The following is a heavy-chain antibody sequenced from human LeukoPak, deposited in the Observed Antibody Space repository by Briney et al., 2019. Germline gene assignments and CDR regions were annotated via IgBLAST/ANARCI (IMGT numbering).Heavy chain of an antibody. V-gene: IGHV4-59*01. CDR1: GDSMSSYY. D-gene: IGHD6-13*01. CDR2: IYYSGST. J-gene: IGHJ3*02. CDR3: ASYSSSWKDDAFDI. Sequence: SETLSLTCSVSGDSMSSYYWNWIRQPPGKGLEWIGYIYYSGSTNYNPSLKSRVTISVDTSKNQFSLKLSSVTAADTAVYYCASYSSSWKDDAFDIWGQGTMVTVSS.